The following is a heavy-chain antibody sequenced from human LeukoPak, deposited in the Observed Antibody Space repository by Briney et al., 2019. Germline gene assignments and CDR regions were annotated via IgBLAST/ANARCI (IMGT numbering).Heavy chain of an antibody. Sequence: PGGSLRLSCSASGFTFSSYAMHCGRQAPGEGLEYGSGLSSNGGYTYYADSLKDGSIISKDNSKNTLHLQISSLTAEDTAVYYWVKPYGMGGFSNWGQGTPVTVSS. J-gene: IGHJ4*02. CDR3: VKPYGMGGFSN. D-gene: IGHD1-26*01. V-gene: IGHV3-64D*06. CDR2: LSSNGGYT. CDR1: GFTFSSYA.